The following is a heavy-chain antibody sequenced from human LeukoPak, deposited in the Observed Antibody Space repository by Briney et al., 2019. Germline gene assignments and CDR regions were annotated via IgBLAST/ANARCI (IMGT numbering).Heavy chain of an antibody. CDR3: VRDLMGSGSTTAYLHH. CDR2: ISRSSRHV. Sequence: GGSLRLSCAASGFTFSDYSMNWVRPAPGKGLEWVSSISRSSRHVYYAGSVKGRFTISRDNAKNSLYLQMNSLRAEDMAVYFCVRDLMGSGSTTAYLHHWGQGTLVTVSS. J-gene: IGHJ1*01. V-gene: IGHV3-21*01. D-gene: IGHD2-8*01. CDR1: GFTFSDYS.